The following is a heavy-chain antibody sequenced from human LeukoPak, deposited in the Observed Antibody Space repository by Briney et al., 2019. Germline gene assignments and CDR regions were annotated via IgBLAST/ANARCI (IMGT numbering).Heavy chain of an antibody. CDR1: GFTFSDYD. CDR3: TRDRYGTDV. CDR2: IAIVGDT. J-gene: IGHJ6*02. Sequence: GGSLRLSCAASGFTFSDYDMHWVSQAAGKSLEWVSGIAIVGDTHYPGAVKGRFTISRENAKNSLYLQMNSLRAGDTAVYYCTRDRYGTDVWGQGTTVTVSS. V-gene: IGHV3-13*01.